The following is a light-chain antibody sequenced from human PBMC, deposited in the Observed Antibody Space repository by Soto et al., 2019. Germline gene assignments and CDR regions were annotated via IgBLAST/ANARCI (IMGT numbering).Light chain of an antibody. CDR2: GAS. Sequence: EIVLTQSPGTVSLSPGERATLSCRASQSVSSRNLAWYRQKPGQAPSLLIFGASNRATGIPDRFSGSGSGTDFTLTISRLEPEDCAVYDCLRYGASPPAYTVGQGTKLEIK. J-gene: IGKJ2*01. CDR3: LRYGASPPAYT. CDR1: QSVSSRN. V-gene: IGKV3-20*01.